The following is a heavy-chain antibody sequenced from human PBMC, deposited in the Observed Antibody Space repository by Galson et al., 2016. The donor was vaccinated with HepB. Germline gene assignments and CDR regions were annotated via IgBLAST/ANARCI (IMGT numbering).Heavy chain of an antibody. Sequence: SLRLSCAASGFTFTNAWMSWVRQAPGKGLEWVAAIGSAGDTYYRGSVKGRFAISRENAKKSLFLQMNSLRAGDTAVYYCARGDSSYSGMDVWGQGTAVTVSS. CDR1: GFTFTNAW. CDR3: ARGDSSYSGMDV. J-gene: IGHJ6*02. D-gene: IGHD6-6*01. CDR2: IGSAGDT. V-gene: IGHV3-13*04.